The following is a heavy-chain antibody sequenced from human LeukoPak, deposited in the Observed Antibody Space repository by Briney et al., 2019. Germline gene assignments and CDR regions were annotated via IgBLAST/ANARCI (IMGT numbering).Heavy chain of an antibody. J-gene: IGHJ6*03. D-gene: IGHD2-8*02. V-gene: IGHV3-30*02. CDR3: AKITGGGYYYYYMDV. Sequence: GGSLRLSCAASGFPLSTYGMHWVRQAPGKGLEWVAFIRNDGSNKYYADSVKGRFTISRDNSKSTLYLQMNSLRPDDTAVYYCAKITGGGYYYYYMDVWGKGTTVTVSS. CDR2: IRNDGSNK. CDR1: GFPLSTYG.